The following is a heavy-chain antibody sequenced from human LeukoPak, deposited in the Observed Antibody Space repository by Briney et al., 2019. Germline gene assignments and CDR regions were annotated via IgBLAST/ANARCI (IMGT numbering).Heavy chain of an antibody. CDR3: AREEEWYASGTYYKGFDS. Sequence: GGSLRLSRAASGFTFSSYSMNWVRQAPGKGLEWVSSISSSSSYIYYADSVKGRFTISRDNAKNSLYLQMNSLRADDTAVYYCAREEEWYASGTYYKGFDSWGQGTLVTVSS. CDR1: GFTFSSYS. J-gene: IGHJ4*02. V-gene: IGHV3-21*01. CDR2: ISSSSSYI. D-gene: IGHD3-10*01.